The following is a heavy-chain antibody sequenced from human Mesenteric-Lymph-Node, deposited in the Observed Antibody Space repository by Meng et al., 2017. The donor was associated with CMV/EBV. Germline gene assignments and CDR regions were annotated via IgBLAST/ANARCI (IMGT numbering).Heavy chain of an antibody. Sequence: GESLKISCAASGFTFSSYWMSWVRQAPGKGLEWVANIKQDGSEKYYVDSVKGRFTISRDNAKNSLYLQMNSLRAEDTAVYYCAREAGGGNWVDYWGQGTLVTVSS. V-gene: IGHV3-7*01. CDR1: GFTFSSYW. J-gene: IGHJ4*02. D-gene: IGHD4-23*01. CDR3: AREAGGGNWVDY. CDR2: IKQDGSEK.